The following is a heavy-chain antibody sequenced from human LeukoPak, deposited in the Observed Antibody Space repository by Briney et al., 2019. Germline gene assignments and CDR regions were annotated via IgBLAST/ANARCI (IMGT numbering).Heavy chain of an antibody. Sequence: PGGSLTLSCTASGCTFSSSTRTWVRQPPGKGLEWVAAISGSGDNTYYPDSVKGRFTISSENSKHILFLPMNVLTADDAAVYYCAKDWELLTYWGQGTLVTVSS. CDR1: GCTFSSST. D-gene: IGHD1-26*01. CDR2: ISGSGDNT. CDR3: AKDWELLTY. V-gene: IGHV3-23*01. J-gene: IGHJ4*02.